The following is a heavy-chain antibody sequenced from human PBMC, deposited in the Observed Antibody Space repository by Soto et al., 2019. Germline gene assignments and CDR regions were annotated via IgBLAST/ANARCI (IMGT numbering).Heavy chain of an antibody. D-gene: IGHD3-10*01. J-gene: IGHJ5*02. CDR1: GGSISSGDYY. V-gene: IGHV4-30-4*01. Sequence: TSETRSLTCTVSGGSISSGDYYCSWIRQPPGKGLEWIGYIYYSGSTYYNPSLKSRVTISVDTSKNQFSLKLSSVTAADTAVYYCARLNYYGSGSYYSWFDPWGQGTLVTVSS. CDR3: ARLNYYGSGSYYSWFDP. CDR2: IYYSGST.